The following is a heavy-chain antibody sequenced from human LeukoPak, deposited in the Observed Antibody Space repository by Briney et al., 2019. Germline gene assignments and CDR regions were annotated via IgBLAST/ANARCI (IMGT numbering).Heavy chain of an antibody. CDR3: ASDGQAAGCTSFEY. Sequence: SETLSLTCAVSGYSISSGYYWGWIRRPPGKGLEWIGSIYHSGSTYYNPSLKSRVTISVDTSKNKFSLKLCSVTAADPAVYYCASDGQAAGCTSFEYWGQGTLVTVSS. CDR2: IYHSGST. J-gene: IGHJ4*01. CDR1: GYSISSGYY. V-gene: IGHV4-38-2*01. D-gene: IGHD6-13*01.